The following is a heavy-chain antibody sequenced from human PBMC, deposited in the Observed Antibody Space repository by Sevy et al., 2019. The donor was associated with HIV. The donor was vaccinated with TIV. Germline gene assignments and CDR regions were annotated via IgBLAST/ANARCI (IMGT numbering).Heavy chain of an antibody. CDR3: AKGRGGYRNHYYYPMDV. CDR1: GFNFDEFA. V-gene: IGHV3-9*01. CDR2: ISYNSGSI. Sequence: GGSLRLSCAASGFNFDEFAIHWVRQAPGKGLEWVSGISYNSGSIGYADSVKGGFNISRDNAKKSLYLQMNSLRIEDTALYYCAKGRGGYRNHYYYPMDVWGQGTTVTVSS. J-gene: IGHJ6*02. D-gene: IGHD3-22*01.